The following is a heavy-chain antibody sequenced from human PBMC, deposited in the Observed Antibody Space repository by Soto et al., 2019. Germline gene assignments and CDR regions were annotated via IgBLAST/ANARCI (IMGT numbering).Heavy chain of an antibody. CDR1: GITLNSYW. V-gene: IGHV3-74*01. Sequence: PGGSLRLSCTASGITLNSYWMHWVRQAPGKGLVWVSRINPESTTITYADSVKGRFTISRDNAKNTLYLQMKSLSAEETAVYYCTKDTFGGRDSWGQGTLVTVSS. J-gene: IGHJ4*02. D-gene: IGHD2-15*01. CDR2: INPESTTI. CDR3: TKDTFGGRDS.